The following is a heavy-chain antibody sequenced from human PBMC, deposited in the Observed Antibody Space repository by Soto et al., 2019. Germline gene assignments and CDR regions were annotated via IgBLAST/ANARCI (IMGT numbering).Heavy chain of an antibody. CDR3: ARARIGIAAAGSDY. V-gene: IGHV1-18*01. J-gene: IGHJ4*02. CDR2: ISTYNGNT. CDR1: GYTFTSYG. Sequence: SVKVSCKASGYTFTSYGISWVRQAPGQGLEWMGWISTYNGNTNYAQKLQGRVTLTTDTSTSTAYMELRSLRSDDTAVYYCARARIGIAAAGSDYWGQGTLVTVSS. D-gene: IGHD6-13*01.